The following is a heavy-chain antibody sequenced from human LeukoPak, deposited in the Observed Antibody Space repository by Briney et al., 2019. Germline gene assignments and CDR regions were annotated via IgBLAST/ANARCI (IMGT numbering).Heavy chain of an antibody. D-gene: IGHD3-3*01. CDR2: IYPGDSDT. J-gene: IGHJ3*02. CDR3: ARRLTGVVIHDAFDI. V-gene: IGHV5-51*01. Sequence: RGESLKISCKGSGYSFTSYWIGWVRQMPGKGLEWMGIIYPGDSDTRYSPSFQGQVTISADKSISTAYLQWSSLKASDTAMYYCARRLTGVVIHDAFDIRGQGTMVTVSS. CDR1: GYSFTSYW.